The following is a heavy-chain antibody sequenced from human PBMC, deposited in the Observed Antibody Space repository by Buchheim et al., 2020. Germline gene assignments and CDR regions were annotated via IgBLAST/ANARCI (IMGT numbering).Heavy chain of an antibody. Sequence: EVQLVESGGGLVQPGGSLRLSCVASGFSFGDYWMTWIRQAPGKGLEWVANINKDATEKHYADSVTGRFTISRDNAQISLFLQMNYLGTDDTAVYYCARTVLGQLDYWGQGTL. CDR2: INKDATEK. CDR3: ARTVLGQLDY. V-gene: IGHV3-7*01. CDR1: GFSFGDYW. J-gene: IGHJ4*02. D-gene: IGHD3-10*01.